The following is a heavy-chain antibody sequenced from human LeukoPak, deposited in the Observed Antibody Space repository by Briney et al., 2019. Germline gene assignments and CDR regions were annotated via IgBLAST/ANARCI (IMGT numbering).Heavy chain of an antibody. J-gene: IGHJ4*02. V-gene: IGHV1-8*02. Sequence: ASVKVSCKASGYTFRSYDLNWVPEATGQGLEWMGWMNPNSGNTGYAQKFQGRVTMTRNTSINTAYMELSSLRSEDTAVYYCARASRLRSYYYDSSGYYFWGQGTLVTVSS. CDR1: GYTFRSYD. D-gene: IGHD3-22*01. CDR2: MNPNSGNT. CDR3: ARASRLRSYYYDSSGYYF.